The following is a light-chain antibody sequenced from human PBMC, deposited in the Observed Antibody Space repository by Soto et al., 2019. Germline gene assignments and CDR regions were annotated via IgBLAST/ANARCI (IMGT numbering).Light chain of an antibody. J-gene: IGKJ1*01. CDR1: QSVSSSY. CDR2: GAS. V-gene: IGKV3-20*01. Sequence: EIVLTQSPGTLSLSPGERATLSCRASQSVSSSYLAWYQQKPGQAPRLLIYGASSRATGIPDRFGGSGSGTDFTLTISRLEPEDFAVYYCQQYGSSRWTFGQGTKVDI. CDR3: QQYGSSRWT.